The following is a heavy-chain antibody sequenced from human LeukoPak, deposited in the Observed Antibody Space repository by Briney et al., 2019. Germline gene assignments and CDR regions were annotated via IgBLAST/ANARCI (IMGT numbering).Heavy chain of an antibody. CDR3: ARVARGDLSLPLWYFDY. D-gene: IGHD3-16*02. J-gene: IGHJ4*02. Sequence: PSETLSLTCTVSGGSISSYYWSWIRQPPGKGLEWIGYIYYSGSTNYNPSLKSRVTISVDTSKNQFSLKLSSVTAADTAVYYCARVARGDLSLPLWYFDYWGQGTLVTVSS. V-gene: IGHV4-59*01. CDR2: IYYSGST. CDR1: GGSISSYY.